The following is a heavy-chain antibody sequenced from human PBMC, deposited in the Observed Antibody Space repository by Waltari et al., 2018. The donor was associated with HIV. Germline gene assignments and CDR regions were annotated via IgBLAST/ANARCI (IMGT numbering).Heavy chain of an antibody. CDR1: GGSISSSSYY. J-gene: IGHJ3*02. Sequence: QLQLQESGPGLVKPSETLSLTCTVSGGSISSSSYYWGWTRLPPGKGLEWIGSIYYSGSTYYNPSLKSRVTISVDTSKNQFSLKLSSVTAADTAVYYCARDPAAYYDSSGLRAFDIWGQGTMVTVSS. D-gene: IGHD3-22*01. V-gene: IGHV4-39*07. CDR2: IYYSGST. CDR3: ARDPAAYYDSSGLRAFDI.